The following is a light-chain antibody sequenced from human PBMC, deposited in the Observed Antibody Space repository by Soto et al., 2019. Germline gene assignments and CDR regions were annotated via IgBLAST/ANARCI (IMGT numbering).Light chain of an antibody. CDR3: QQRSNWPWT. V-gene: IGKV3-11*01. Sequence: EIVLTQSPATLSLSPGERATLSCRASQSVRNSLAWYHQKPDQAPRLLIYDASNRATGIPGRFSGSGSGTDFTLTISSLEPEDFAVYYCQQRSNWPWTFGQGTKVEIK. CDR2: DAS. CDR1: QSVRNS. J-gene: IGKJ1*01.